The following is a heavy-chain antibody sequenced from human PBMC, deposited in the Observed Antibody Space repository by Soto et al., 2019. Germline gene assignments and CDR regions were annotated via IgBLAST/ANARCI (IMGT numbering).Heavy chain of an antibody. J-gene: IGHJ4*02. CDR1: GGSFSGYY. CDR3: ARRGPYNWNYVPVCFDY. D-gene: IGHD1-7*01. CDR2: INHSGST. Sequence: SETLSLTCAVYGGSFSGYYWSWIRQPPGKGLEWIGEINHSGSTNYNPSLKSRVTISVDTSKNQFSLKLSSVTAADTAVYYCARRGPYNWNYVPVCFDYWGQGTLVTVSS. V-gene: IGHV4-34*01.